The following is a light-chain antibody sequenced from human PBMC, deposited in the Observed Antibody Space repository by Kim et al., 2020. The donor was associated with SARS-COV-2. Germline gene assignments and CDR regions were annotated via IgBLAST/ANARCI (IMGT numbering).Light chain of an antibody. CDR2: GAS. J-gene: IGKJ1*01. Sequence: SVSAGERATLSCRGSQSVSSNVAWYQQKPGQATRLLIYGASTRATGIPARFSGSGSGTEFTLTISSLQSEDFAVYYCQQYNNWWTFGQGTKVDIK. V-gene: IGKV3-15*01. CDR3: QQYNNWWT. CDR1: QSVSSN.